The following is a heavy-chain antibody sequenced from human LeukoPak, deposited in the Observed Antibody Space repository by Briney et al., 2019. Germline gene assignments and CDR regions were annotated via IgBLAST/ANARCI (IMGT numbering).Heavy chain of an antibody. V-gene: IGHV1-69*13. D-gene: IGHD3-3*01. J-gene: IGHJ4*02. Sequence: SVKVSCKASGGTFSSYAISWVRQAPGQGLEWMGGIIPIFGTASYAQKFQGRVTITADESTSTAYMELSSLRSEDTAVYYCARGTYYDFWSGPERVAYYFDYWGQGTLVTVSS. CDR2: IIPIFGTA. CDR1: GGTFSSYA. CDR3: ARGTYYDFWSGPERVAYYFDY.